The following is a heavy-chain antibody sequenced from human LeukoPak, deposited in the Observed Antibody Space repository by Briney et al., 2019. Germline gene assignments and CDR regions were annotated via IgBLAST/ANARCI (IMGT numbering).Heavy chain of an antibody. V-gene: IGHV4-4*02. CDR1: GGSISSSNW. CDR3: ARGPYSYDSSGAFDI. D-gene: IGHD3-22*01. Sequence: TSETLSLTCAVSGGSISSSNWWTWVRQPPGKGLEWIGEMYHSGRTSYNPSLKSRVTISVDKSKNQFSLKLSSVTAADTAVYFYARGPYSYDSSGAFDIWGQGTMVTVSS. CDR2: MYHSGRT. J-gene: IGHJ3*02.